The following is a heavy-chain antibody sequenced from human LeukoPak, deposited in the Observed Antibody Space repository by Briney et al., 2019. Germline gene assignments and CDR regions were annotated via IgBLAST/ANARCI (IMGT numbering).Heavy chain of an antibody. D-gene: IGHD2-15*01. CDR1: GFTFGDYA. J-gene: IGHJ4*02. Sequence: GGSLRLSCRASGFTFGDYAVSWVRQAPGKGLEWVSAISNNGGYTYYADSVQGRFTISRDNSKSTLCLQMNSLRAEDTAVYYCAKQLGYCSDGSCYFPYWGQGTLVTVSS. V-gene: IGHV3-23*01. CDR3: AKQLGYCSDGSCYFPY. CDR2: ISNNGGYT.